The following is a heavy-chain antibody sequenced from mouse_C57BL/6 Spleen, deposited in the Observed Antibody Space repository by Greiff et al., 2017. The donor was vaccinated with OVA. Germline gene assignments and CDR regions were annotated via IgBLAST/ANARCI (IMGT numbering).Heavy chain of an antibody. V-gene: IGHV1-42*01. CDR3: ARSIYYDYDFAY. Sequence: VQLKQSGPELVKPGASVKISCKASGYSFTGYYMNWVKQSPEKSLEWIGEINPSTGGTTYNQKFKAKATLTVDKSSSTAYMQLKSLTSEDSAVYYCARSIYYDYDFAYWGQGTLVTVSA. CDR1: GYSFTGYY. CDR2: INPSTGGT. J-gene: IGHJ3*01. D-gene: IGHD2-4*01.